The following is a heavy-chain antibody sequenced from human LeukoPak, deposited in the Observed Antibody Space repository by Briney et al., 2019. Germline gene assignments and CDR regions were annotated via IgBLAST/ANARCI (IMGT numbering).Heavy chain of an antibody. CDR2: INPNSGGT. CDR3: ARDRNFRSTSPEDAFDI. V-gene: IGHV1-2*02. D-gene: IGHD2-2*01. Sequence: ASVKVSCKASGYTFTGYYMHWVRQAPGQGLEWMGWINPNSGGTNYAQKFQGRVTMTRDTSISTAYMELSRLRSDDTAVYYCARDRNFRSTSPEDAFDIWGQGTMVTVSS. J-gene: IGHJ3*02. CDR1: GYTFTGYY.